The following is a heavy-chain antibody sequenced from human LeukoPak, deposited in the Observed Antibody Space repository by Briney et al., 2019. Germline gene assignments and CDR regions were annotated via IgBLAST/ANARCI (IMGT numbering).Heavy chain of an antibody. CDR3: AKQGHDYVWGSYFDY. V-gene: IGHV3-23*01. CDR2: ISGSGSNI. CDR1: GFTFSSYV. J-gene: IGHJ4*02. D-gene: IGHD3-16*01. Sequence: GGSLRLSCAASGFTFSSYVMNWVRQAPGKGLEWVSAISGSGSNIYYADSVKGRLTISRDNSKNTLYLQMNSLRAEDTAVYYCAKQGHDYVWGSYFDYWGQGTLVTVSS.